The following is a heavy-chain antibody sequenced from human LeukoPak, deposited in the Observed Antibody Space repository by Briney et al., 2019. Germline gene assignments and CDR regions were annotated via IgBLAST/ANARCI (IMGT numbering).Heavy chain of an antibody. Sequence: ASVKVSCKAYGYTFTGYYMHWVRQAPGQGLEWMGWINPNSGGTNYAQKLQGRVTMTTDTSTSTAYMELRSLRSDDTAVYYCARDPPQLALGWFDPWGQGTLVTVSS. D-gene: IGHD6-13*01. CDR2: INPNSGGT. CDR1: GYTFTGYY. CDR3: ARDPPQLALGWFDP. J-gene: IGHJ5*02. V-gene: IGHV1-2*02.